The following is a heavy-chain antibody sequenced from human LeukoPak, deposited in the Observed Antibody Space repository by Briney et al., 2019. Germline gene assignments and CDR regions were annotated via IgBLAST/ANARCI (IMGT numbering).Heavy chain of an antibody. J-gene: IGHJ4*02. CDR3: AKQKFYPLFDY. CDR1: GFTVSSNY. CDR2: ISGSGGST. V-gene: IGHV3-23*01. Sequence: QSGGSLRLSCAASGFTVSSNYMSWVRQAPGKGLEWVSAISGSGGSTYYADSVKGRFTISRDNSKNTLYLQMNSLRAEDTAVYYCAKQKFYPLFDYWGQGTLVTVSS.